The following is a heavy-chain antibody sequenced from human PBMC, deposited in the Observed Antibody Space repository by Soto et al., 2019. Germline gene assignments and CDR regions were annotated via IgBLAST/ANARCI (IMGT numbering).Heavy chain of an antibody. Sequence: QVQLVQSGAEVKKPGASVKVSCKASGYTFTSYAMHWVRQAPGQRLEWMGWINAGNGNTKYSQKFQGRVTITRDTSASTAYMELSSLRSEDTAVYYCARGDYDILTGYYTPPQTCVVFDYWGQGTLVTVSS. J-gene: IGHJ4*02. D-gene: IGHD3-9*01. V-gene: IGHV1-3*01. CDR3: ARGDYDILTGYYTPPQTCVVFDY. CDR1: GYTFTSYA. CDR2: INAGNGNT.